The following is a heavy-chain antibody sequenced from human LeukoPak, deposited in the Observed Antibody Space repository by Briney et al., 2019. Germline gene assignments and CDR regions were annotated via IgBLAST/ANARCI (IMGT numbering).Heavy chain of an antibody. CDR2: IWYEGSNK. D-gene: IGHD3-3*01. Sequence: GRSLRLSCAASGFTFSSYGMHWVRQAPGEGLEWWAVIWYEGSNKYYADSVKGRFTISRDNSKNTLYLQMNSLRAEDTAVYYCAIQAGSGYNPIYWGQGTLVTVSS. V-gene: IGHV3-33*01. CDR3: AIQAGSGYNPIY. CDR1: GFTFSSYG. J-gene: IGHJ4*02.